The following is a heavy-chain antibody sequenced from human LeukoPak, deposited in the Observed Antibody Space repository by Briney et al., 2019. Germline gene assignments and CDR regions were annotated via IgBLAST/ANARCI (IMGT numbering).Heavy chain of an antibody. CDR1: GFTFSSYA. V-gene: IGHV3-30-3*01. CDR2: ISYDGSNK. CDR3: ARDSRGYSSSWYGYYYYGMDV. Sequence: GGSLRLSCAASGFTFSSYAMHWVRQAPGKGLEWVAVISYDGSNKYYADSVKGRFTISRDNSKNTLYLQMNSLRDEDTAVYYCARDSRGYSSSWYGYYYYGMDVWGQGTTVTVSS. D-gene: IGHD6-13*01. J-gene: IGHJ6*02.